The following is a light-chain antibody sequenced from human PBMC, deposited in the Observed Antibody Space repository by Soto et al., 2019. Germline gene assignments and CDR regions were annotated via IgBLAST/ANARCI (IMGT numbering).Light chain of an antibody. CDR2: GAS. J-gene: IGKJ5*01. Sequence: EIVLTQSPATLSLYPGERATLSCRASQSVDSYLVWYQQKPGQAPRLLIHGASNRATGIPARFSGSGSGTDFTLTISSLEPEDFAVYYCQQRSNWPPLFGQGTRLEI. V-gene: IGKV3-11*01. CDR3: QQRSNWPPL. CDR1: QSVDSY.